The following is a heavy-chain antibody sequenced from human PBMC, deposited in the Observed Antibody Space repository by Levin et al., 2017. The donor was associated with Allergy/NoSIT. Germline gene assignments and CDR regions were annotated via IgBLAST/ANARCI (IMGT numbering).Heavy chain of an antibody. D-gene: IGHD6-19*01. Sequence: GESLKISCAASGFTFRDYTMNWVRQAPGKGLEWVASISDRSDYIYHADSVKGRFTISRDDAKNSLYLQMNSLRAEDTAVYYCARGPRRNIGWLSDLWGQGTLATVSS. J-gene: IGHJ5*02. CDR2: ISDRSDYI. CDR3: ARGPRRNIGWLSDL. CDR1: GFTFRDYT. V-gene: IGHV3-21*01.